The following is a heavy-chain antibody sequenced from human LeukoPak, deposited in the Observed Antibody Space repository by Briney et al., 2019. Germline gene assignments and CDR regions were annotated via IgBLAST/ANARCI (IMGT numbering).Heavy chain of an antibody. CDR3: LAGYYYYYMDV. V-gene: IGHV3-74*01. CDR2: INTHGSST. D-gene: IGHD6-13*01. Sequence: GGSLRLPCAASGFAFSNYWLHWVRQAPGKGLVWVARINTHGSSTNYADSVKGRFTISRDNAKNTLYLQMTSLSAEDTAVYYALAGYYYYYMDVWGEGTTVTVSS. J-gene: IGHJ6*03. CDR1: GFAFSNYW.